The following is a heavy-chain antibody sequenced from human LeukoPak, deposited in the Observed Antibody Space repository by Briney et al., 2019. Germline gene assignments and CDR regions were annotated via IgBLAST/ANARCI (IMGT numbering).Heavy chain of an antibody. V-gene: IGHV1-2*06. CDR2: INPNSGGT. J-gene: IGHJ4*02. D-gene: IGHD3-22*01. Sequence: ASVKVSCKASGFTLTDYYMHWVRQAPGQGLEWMGRINPNSGGTNYAQKFQGRVTMTRDTSISTVYVKLSRLRSDDTAVYYCARDSTDSSGYYYYWYWGQGTLVTVSS. CDR1: GFTLTDYY. CDR3: ARDSTDSSGYYYYWY.